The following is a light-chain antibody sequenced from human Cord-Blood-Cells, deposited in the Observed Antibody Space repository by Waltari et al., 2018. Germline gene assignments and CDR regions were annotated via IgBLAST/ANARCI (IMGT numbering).Light chain of an antibody. Sequence: EIVLTQSPGTLSLSPGERATLSCRASQSVSSSYLAWYQQKPGQAPRLLIYGASSRATGIQDRFSGSGSGTDFTLTISRLEPEDFAVYYCQRYGSSPYTFGQGTKLEIK. V-gene: IGKV3-20*01. J-gene: IGKJ2*01. CDR2: GAS. CDR1: QSVSSSY. CDR3: QRYGSSPYT.